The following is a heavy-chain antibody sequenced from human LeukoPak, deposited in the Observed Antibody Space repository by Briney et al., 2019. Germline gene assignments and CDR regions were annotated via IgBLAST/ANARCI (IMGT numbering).Heavy chain of an antibody. CDR3: AIAPTSAKTFDY. Sequence: GASVKVSCKASVYTFTSYGISCVRQAPGEGLEWMGWISGYNGNTNYAQKFQGRVTMTTDTSTSTAYMELRSLRSDDTAVYYCAIAPTSAKTFDYWGQGTLVTVSS. CDR2: ISGYNGNT. J-gene: IGHJ4*02. CDR1: VYTFTSYG. V-gene: IGHV1-18*01. D-gene: IGHD1-1*01.